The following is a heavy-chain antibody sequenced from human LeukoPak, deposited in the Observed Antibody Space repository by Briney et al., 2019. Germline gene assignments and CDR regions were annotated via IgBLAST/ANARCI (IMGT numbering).Heavy chain of an antibody. CDR2: ISGSRDNA. Sequence: GGSLRLSCAASGFTFSSSVMSWVRQAPGKGLEWVSLISGSRDNAYYADSVKGRFTISRDNSKNTLYLQMNSLRAEDTAVYYCAKRIQVWLYFDYWGQGTLVTVSS. CDR3: AKRIQVWLYFDY. D-gene: IGHD5-18*01. V-gene: IGHV3-23*01. CDR1: GFTFSSSV. J-gene: IGHJ4*02.